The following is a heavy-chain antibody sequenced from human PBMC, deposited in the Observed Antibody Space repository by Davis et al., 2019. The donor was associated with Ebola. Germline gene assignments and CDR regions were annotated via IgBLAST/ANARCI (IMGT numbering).Heavy chain of an antibody. CDR2: IYNSGRS. V-gene: IGHV4-59*01. CDR3: VRERVVVVPTTLHYYAMDV. J-gene: IGHJ6*02. Sequence: MPSETLSLTCTASGGPISTNYWTWVRQTPGKALEWIGYIYNSGRSTYNPSLKSRVTMSIDTSKMQFSLKLTSVTAADTAVYYCVRERVVVVPTTLHYYAMDVWGQGTTVTVSS. CDR1: GGPISTNY. D-gene: IGHD2-2*01.